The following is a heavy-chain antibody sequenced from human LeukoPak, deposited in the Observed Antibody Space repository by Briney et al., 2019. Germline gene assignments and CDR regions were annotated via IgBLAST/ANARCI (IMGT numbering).Heavy chain of an antibody. J-gene: IGHJ4*02. CDR1: GFTFTNYW. Sequence: GGSLRLSCAASGFTFTNYWMYWVSQAPGKGLVWVSRINSDGRITSYADSVKGRFTISRDNAKNALYLQMNSLRDEDTAVYYCARDYYDTSGYGDNDYWGQGTLVTVSS. CDR2: INSDGRIT. V-gene: IGHV3-74*01. D-gene: IGHD3-22*01. CDR3: ARDYYDTSGYGDNDY.